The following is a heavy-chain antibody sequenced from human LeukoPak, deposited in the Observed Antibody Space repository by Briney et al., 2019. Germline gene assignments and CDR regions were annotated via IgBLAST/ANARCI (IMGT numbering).Heavy chain of an antibody. D-gene: IGHD4-17*01. CDR3: ARDQATGDYKSAYYYYGMDV. CDR2: IIPIFGTA. J-gene: IGHJ6*02. V-gene: IGHV1-69*05. CDR1: GGTFSSYA. Sequence: GATVKVSCKASGGTFSSYAISWVRQAPGQGLEWMGGIIPIFGTANYAQKFQGRVTITTDESTSTAYMELSSLRSEDTAVYYCARDQATGDYKSAYYYYGMDVWGQGTTVTVSS.